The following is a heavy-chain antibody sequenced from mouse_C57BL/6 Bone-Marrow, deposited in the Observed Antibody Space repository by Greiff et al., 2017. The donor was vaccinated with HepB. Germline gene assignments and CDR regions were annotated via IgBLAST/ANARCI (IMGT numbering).Heavy chain of an antibody. Sequence: EVQLVESEGGLVQPGSSMKLSCTASGFTFSDYYMAWVRQVPEKGLEWVANINYDGSSTYYLDSLKSRFIISRDNATNILYLQMSSLKSEDTATYYCARDRDYAFDYWGQGTTLTVSS. CDR1: GFTFSDYY. CDR2: INYDGSST. J-gene: IGHJ2*01. D-gene: IGHD2-4*01. V-gene: IGHV5-16*01. CDR3: ARDRDYAFDY.